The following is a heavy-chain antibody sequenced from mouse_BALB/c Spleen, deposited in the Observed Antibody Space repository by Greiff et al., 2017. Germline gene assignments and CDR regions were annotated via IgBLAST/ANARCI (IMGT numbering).Heavy chain of an antibody. V-gene: IGHV5-17*02. CDR1: GFTFSSFG. J-gene: IGHJ3*01. D-gene: IGHD2-2*01. Sequence: EVQLVESGGGLVQPGGSRKLSCAASGFTFSSFGMHWVRQAPEKGLEWVAYISSGSSTIYYADTVKGRFTISRDNPKNTLFLQMTSLRSEDTAMYYCARSDGYDDPFAYWGQGTLVTVSA. CDR3: ARSDGYDDPFAY. CDR2: ISSGSSTI.